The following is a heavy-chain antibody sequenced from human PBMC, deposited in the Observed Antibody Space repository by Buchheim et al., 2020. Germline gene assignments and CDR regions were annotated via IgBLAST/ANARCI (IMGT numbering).Heavy chain of an antibody. J-gene: IGHJ4*02. D-gene: IGHD3-22*01. Sequence: EIQLLESGGGLVQPGGSLRLSCAASGFTFSNYAMSWVRQVPGKGLEWVSTISVSGASTYYPDSVKGRFTISRDNSKSTMSLQMNSLRAEDTALYYCAMRFYDSSAYYFGAWGQGTL. V-gene: IGHV3-23*01. CDR1: GFTFSNYA. CDR2: ISVSGAST. CDR3: AMRFYDSSAYYFGA.